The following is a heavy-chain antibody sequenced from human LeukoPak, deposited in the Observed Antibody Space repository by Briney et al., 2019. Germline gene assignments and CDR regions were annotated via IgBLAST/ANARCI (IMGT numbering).Heavy chain of an antibody. CDR2: VYSGNDGT. J-gene: IGHJ4*02. CDR1: GFAVSTDN. Sequence: GGSLRLSCAASGFAVSTDNMSWVRQVPGKGLEWVSVVYSGNDGTNYADSVRGRFTISRDDSKNMVYLQMNNLRLEDAAVYYWTKRSRGYYDYWGQGTLVTVSS. D-gene: IGHD3-10*01. V-gene: IGHV3-66*02. CDR3: TKRSRGYYDY.